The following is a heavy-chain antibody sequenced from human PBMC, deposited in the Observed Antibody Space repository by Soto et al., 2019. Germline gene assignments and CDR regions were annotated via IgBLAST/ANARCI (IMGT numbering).Heavy chain of an antibody. J-gene: IGHJ4*02. CDR2: IYWNDDK. V-gene: IGHV2-5*01. D-gene: IGHD3-16*01. CDR1: GFSLSARGVG. CDR3: AHSPWGAAPDY. Sequence: QITLKESGPTLVKPTQTLTLTCTFSGFSLSARGVGVGWIRQPQGKALEWLPLIYWNDDKRYSPSLQSRLTITKDASKNQVVFSMTNVDTADTATYYCAHSPWGAAPDYWGQGTLVTVSS.